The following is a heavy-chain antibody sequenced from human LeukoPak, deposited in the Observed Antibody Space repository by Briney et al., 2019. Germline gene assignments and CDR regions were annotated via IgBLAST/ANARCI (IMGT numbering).Heavy chain of an antibody. CDR1: GYSFTSYW. CDR2: IYPGDSDT. J-gene: IGHJ4*02. V-gene: IGHV5-51*01. D-gene: IGHD2-15*01. Sequence: GESLKISCKGSGYSFTSYWIGWVRQMPGKGLEWMGIIYPGDSDTRYSPSFQGQVTISADKSISTAYLQWSSLKAPDTAIYYCARPTSSCSGGSCYSGFDYWGQGTLVTVSS. CDR3: ARPTSSCSGGSCYSGFDY.